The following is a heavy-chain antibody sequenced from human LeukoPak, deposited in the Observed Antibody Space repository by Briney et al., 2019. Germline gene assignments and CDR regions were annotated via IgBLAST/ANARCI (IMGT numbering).Heavy chain of an antibody. V-gene: IGHV4-34*01. CDR2: INHSGST. CDR3: ARRRFGGSYDFDY. D-gene: IGHD3-10*01. Sequence: SETLSLTCAVYGGSFSGYYWSWIRQPPGQGLEWIGEINHSGSTNYNPSLKSRVTISVDTSKNQFSLKLSSVTAADTAVYYCARRRFGGSYDFDYWGQGTLVTASS. CDR1: GGSFSGYY. J-gene: IGHJ4*02.